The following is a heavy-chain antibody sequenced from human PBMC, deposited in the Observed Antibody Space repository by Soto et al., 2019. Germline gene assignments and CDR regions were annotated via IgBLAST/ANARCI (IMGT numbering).Heavy chain of an antibody. CDR1: GFTFSSYG. Sequence: QVQLVESGGGVVQPGRSLRLSCAASGFTFSSYGMHWVRQAPGKGLEWVAVIWYDGSNKYYADSVKGRFTISRDNSKNTLYLQTTSRRAGDAVVYYCARPYGRVDYWCQGALVTVSS. J-gene: IGHJ4*02. CDR3: ARPYGRVDY. CDR2: IWYDGSNK. D-gene: IGHD4-17*01. V-gene: IGHV3-33*01.